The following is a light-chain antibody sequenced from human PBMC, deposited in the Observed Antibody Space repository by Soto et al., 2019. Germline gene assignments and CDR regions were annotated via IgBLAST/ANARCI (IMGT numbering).Light chain of an antibody. CDR1: QSIRGY. CDR3: QQSYSTPRT. V-gene: IGKV1-39*01. CDR2: AAS. Sequence: DVQMTQSPPSLSASVGDRVTITCRTSQSIRGYLNWYQHKPGKAPKLLIYAASSLQSGVLSRFSGSGSGTDFTLTISSLQPEDFATYYCQQSYSTPRTFGQGTKVDIK. J-gene: IGKJ1*01.